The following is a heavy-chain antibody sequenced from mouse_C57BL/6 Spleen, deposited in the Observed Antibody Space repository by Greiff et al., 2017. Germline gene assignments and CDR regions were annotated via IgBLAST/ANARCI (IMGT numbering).Heavy chain of an antibody. Sequence: EVMLVESGGGLVQPKGSLKLSCAASGFSFNTYAMNWVRQAPGKGLEWVARIRSKSNNYATYYADSVKDRFTISRDDSESMLYLQMNNLKTEDTAMYYCVRQRRDYAMDYWGQGTSVTVSS. CDR3: VRQRRDYAMDY. V-gene: IGHV10-1*01. CDR2: IRSKSNNYAT. CDR1: GFSFNTYA. J-gene: IGHJ4*01.